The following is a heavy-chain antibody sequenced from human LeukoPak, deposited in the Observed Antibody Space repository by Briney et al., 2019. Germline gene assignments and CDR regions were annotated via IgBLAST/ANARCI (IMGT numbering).Heavy chain of an antibody. D-gene: IGHD2-2*01. J-gene: IGHJ4*02. V-gene: IGHV3-23*01. CDR3: AKDSSSSVPVAPFDY. CDR2: ISGSGGST. Sequence: TGGSLRLSCAASGFTFSSYAMNWVRQAPGKGLEWVSAISGSGGSTYYADSVKGRFTISRDNSKNTLYLQMNSLRAEDTAVYYCAKDSSSSVPVAPFDYWGQGTLVTVSS. CDR1: GFTFSSYA.